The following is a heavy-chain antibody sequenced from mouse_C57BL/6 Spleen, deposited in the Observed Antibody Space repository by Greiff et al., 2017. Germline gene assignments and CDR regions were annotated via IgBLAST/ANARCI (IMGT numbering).Heavy chain of an antibody. V-gene: IGHV1-26*01. CDR3: ARMGLLVDY. CDR1: GYTFTDYD. Sequence: EVQLQQSGPELVKPGASVKISCKASGYTFTDYDMHWVKQRHGNSLEWIGDINPKHGGTTFNQKFNGKATLTVDKSSSTAYMERRSLTSEDAADYYSARMGLLVDYWGQGTTLTVSS. J-gene: IGHJ2*01. CDR2: INPKHGGT. D-gene: IGHD2-13*01.